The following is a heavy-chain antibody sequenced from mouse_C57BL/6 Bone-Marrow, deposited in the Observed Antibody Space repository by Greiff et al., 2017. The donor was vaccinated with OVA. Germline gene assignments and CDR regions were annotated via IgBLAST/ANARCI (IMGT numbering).Heavy chain of an antibody. V-gene: IGHV1-76*01. D-gene: IGHD2-14*01. J-gene: IGHJ4*01. CDR2: IYPGSGNT. CDR1: GYTFTDYY. Sequence: VHLVESGAELVRPGASVKLSCKASGYTFTDYYINWVKQRPGQGLEWIARIYPGSGNTYYNEKFKGKATLTAEKSSSTAYMQLSSLTSEDSAVYFCARWGVPLYAMDYWGQGTSVTVSS. CDR3: ARWGVPLYAMDY.